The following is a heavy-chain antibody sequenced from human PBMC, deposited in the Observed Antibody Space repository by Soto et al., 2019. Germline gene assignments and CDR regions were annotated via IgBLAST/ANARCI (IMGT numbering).Heavy chain of an antibody. CDR3: AKTSRIAVAIYYGMDV. V-gene: IGHV3-30*18. J-gene: IGHJ6*02. Sequence: GGSLRLSCAASGFTFSSYGMHWVRQAPGKGLEWVAVISYDGSNKYYADSVKGRFTISRDNSKNTLYLQMNSLRAEDTAVYYCAKTSRIAVAIYYGMDVWGQGTTVTVSS. D-gene: IGHD6-19*01. CDR1: GFTFSSYG. CDR2: ISYDGSNK.